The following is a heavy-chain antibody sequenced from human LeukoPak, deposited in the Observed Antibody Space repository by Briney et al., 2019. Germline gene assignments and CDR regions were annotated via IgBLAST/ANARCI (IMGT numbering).Heavy chain of an antibody. V-gene: IGHV3-21*01. CDR3: ARDEGGDYFDY. D-gene: IGHD4-17*01. CDR1: GFTFSSYS. Sequence: GSLRLSCAASGFTFSSYSMNWVRQAPGKGLEWVSSISSSSSYIYYADSVKGRFTISRDNAKNSLYLQMNSLRAEDTAVYYCARDEGGDYFDYWGQGTLVTVSS. CDR2: ISSSSSYI. J-gene: IGHJ4*02.